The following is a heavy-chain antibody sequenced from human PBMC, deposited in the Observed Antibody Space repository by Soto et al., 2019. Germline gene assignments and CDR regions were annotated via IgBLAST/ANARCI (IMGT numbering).Heavy chain of an antibody. CDR1: GHTFTGYY. CDR2: INPNSGGI. V-gene: IGHV1-2*02. J-gene: IGHJ4*02. CDR3: ARRGNYYGSGSYHY. Sequence: ASVKVSCKASGHTFTGYYMHWVRQAPGQGLEWMGWINPNSGGINYAQKFQGRVTMTRDTSISTAYMELSRLRSDDAAVYYCARRGNYYGSGSYHYWGQGTLVTGSS. D-gene: IGHD3-10*01.